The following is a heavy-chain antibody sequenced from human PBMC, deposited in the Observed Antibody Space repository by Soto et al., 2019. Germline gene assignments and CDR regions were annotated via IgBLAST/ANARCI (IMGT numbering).Heavy chain of an antibody. CDR3: ARGEWSGGSCYHLGY. Sequence: EVQLVESGGGLVQPGGSLRLSCAASGFTFSSYWMHWVRQAPGKGLVWVSRINSDGSSTSYADSVKGRFTISRDNAKNSVYLQLNSLRAEDTAVYYCARGEWSGGSCYHLGYGGQGTLVTGSS. V-gene: IGHV3-74*01. J-gene: IGHJ4*02. CDR1: GFTFSSYW. D-gene: IGHD2-15*01. CDR2: INSDGSST.